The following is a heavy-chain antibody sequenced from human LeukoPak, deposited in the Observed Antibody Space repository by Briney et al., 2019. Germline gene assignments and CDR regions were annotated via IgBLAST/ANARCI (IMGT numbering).Heavy chain of an antibody. CDR3: ARGLESSGSYESLYYFDY. CDR1: GYTFTSYA. D-gene: IGHD3-16*01. J-gene: IGHJ4*02. Sequence: ASVKVSCKASGYTFTSYAIHWVRQAPGQRLEWMGWINAGNGNTKYSQKFQGRVTITADESTSTAYMELSSLRSEDTAVYYCARGLESSGSYESLYYFDYWGQGTLVTVSS. V-gene: IGHV1-3*01. CDR2: INAGNGNT.